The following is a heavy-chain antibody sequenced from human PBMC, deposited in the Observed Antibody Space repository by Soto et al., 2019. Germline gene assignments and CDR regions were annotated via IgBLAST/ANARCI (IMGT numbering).Heavy chain of an antibody. J-gene: IGHJ5*02. CDR2: INPRSGET. CDR1: GYTFIGYY. D-gene: IGHD1-26*01. V-gene: IGHV1-2*06. Sequence: QVQLVQSGAEVKKPGASVKVSCKASGYTFIGYYIHWVRQAPGQGLEWMGRINPRSGETTYAQKFQGRLTMTRDTAISTAYMELSSLISNDTAVYYCGRDGVGATPLGWFDPWGQGSLVTVSS. CDR3: GRDGVGATPLGWFDP.